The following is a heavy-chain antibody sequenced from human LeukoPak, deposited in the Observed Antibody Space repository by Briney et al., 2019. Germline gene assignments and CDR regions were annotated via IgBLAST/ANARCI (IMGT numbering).Heavy chain of an antibody. CDR3: ARVSQVLAAADY. V-gene: IGHV3-21*01. J-gene: IGHJ4*02. CDR2: ISSSSSYI. CDR1: GFTFSSYS. Sequence: GGSLRLSCAASGFTFSSYSMNWVRQAPGKGLEWVSSISSSSSYIYYADSEKGRFTISRDNAKNSLYLQMNSLRAEDTAVYYCARVSQVLAAADYWGQGTLVTVSS. D-gene: IGHD6-13*01.